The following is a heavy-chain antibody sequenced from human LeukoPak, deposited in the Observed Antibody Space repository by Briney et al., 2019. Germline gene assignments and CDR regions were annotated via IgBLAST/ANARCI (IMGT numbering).Heavy chain of an antibody. CDR1: GYPFTTYG. CDR2: ISGYNGDT. Sequence: ASVKVSCKASGYPFTTYGISWVRQAPGQGLEWMGWISGYNGDTNYAQNFQGRVTMTTDTSTTTAYMELRSLRSDDTAVYYCARDPPYSILSWYWFDPWGQGTLVTVSS. CDR3: ARDPPYSILSWYWFDP. D-gene: IGHD2-21*01. V-gene: IGHV1-18*01. J-gene: IGHJ5*02.